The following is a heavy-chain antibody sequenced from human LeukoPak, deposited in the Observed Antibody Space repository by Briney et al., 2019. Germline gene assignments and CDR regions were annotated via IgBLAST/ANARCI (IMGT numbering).Heavy chain of an antibody. CDR2: IYTSGST. V-gene: IGHV4-4*07. CDR1: GGSISSYY. J-gene: IGHJ6*02. CDR3: AREGEDLRFLEWLPRDGMDV. Sequence: PSETLSLTCTVSGGSISSYYWSWIRQPAGKGLEWIGRIYTSGSTNYNPSLKSRVTMSVDTSKNQFSLKLSSVTAADTAVYYCAREGEDLRFLEWLPRDGMDVWGQGTTVTVS. D-gene: IGHD3-3*01.